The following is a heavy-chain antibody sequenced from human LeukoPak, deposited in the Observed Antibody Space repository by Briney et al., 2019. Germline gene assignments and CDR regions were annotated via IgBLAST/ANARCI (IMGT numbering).Heavy chain of an antibody. CDR2: INHSGST. CDR3: ARDSSWYGARSPYYFDY. Sequence: SETLSLTCAVYGGSFSGYYWSWIRQPPGKGLEWIGEINHSGSTNYNPSLKSRVTISVDTSKNQFSLKLSSVTAADTAVYYCARDSSWYGARSPYYFDYWGKGTLVTVSS. J-gene: IGHJ4*02. V-gene: IGHV4-34*01. CDR1: GGSFSGYY. D-gene: IGHD6-13*01.